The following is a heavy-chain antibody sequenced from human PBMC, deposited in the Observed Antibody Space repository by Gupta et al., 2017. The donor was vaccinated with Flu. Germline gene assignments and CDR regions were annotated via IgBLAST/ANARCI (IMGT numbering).Heavy chain of an antibody. Sequence: EVQLVESGGGLVQPGGSLRLSCAASGFTFSSFWMHWVRQAPGKGLEWVANIKYDGSEKFYLDSVKGRFTISRDNAKDSLYLQIHSLRVDDTAVYYCARVLPSQDYGGKMAYLQHWGQGTLVTVSS. CDR2: IKYDGSEK. D-gene: IGHD4-23*01. CDR1: GFTFSSFW. CDR3: ARVLPSQDYGGKMAYLQH. J-gene: IGHJ1*01. V-gene: IGHV3-7*01.